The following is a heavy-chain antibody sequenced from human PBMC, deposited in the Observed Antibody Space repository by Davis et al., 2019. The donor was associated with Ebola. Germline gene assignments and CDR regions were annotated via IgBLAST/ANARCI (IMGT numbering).Heavy chain of an antibody. V-gene: IGHV5-51*01. CDR1: GDSFTSHW. D-gene: IGHD1-20*01. Sequence: GESLKISCKDSGDSFTSHWIGWVRQMPGKGLEWMGIIYTGDSDTRYSPSFRGQVTISADKSTRTAYLQWGSLRASDTAMYYCASLRRTITGMDDGFDLWSQGTMVTVSS. CDR3: ASLRRTITGMDDGFDL. CDR2: IYTGDSDT. J-gene: IGHJ3*01.